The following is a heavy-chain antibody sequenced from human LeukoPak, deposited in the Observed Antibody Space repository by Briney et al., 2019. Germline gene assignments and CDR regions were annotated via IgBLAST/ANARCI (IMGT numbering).Heavy chain of an antibody. CDR3: ARYCSGGSCLTRFYFDY. D-gene: IGHD2-15*01. CDR1: GGSLSSSSYY. V-gene: IGHV4-39*01. J-gene: IGHJ4*02. Sequence: PSETLSLTCTVSGGSLSSSSYYWGWIRHPPGKGLEWLVSIYYSGSTYYNPSLKSRVNISVDTSKNQLSLKLSSVTAADTAVYYCARYCSGGSCLTRFYFDYWGQGTLVTVSS. CDR2: IYYSGST.